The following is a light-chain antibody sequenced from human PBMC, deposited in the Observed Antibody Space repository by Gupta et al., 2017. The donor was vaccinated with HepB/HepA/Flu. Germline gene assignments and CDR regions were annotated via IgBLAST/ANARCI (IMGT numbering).Light chain of an antibody. CDR2: VGA. V-gene: IGKV2-28*01. Sequence: DIVMTQSPLSLPVTPGEPASISCRSGQSLIHSNGYNYLNWYLQKPGQSPQILIYVGAKLASGVPERLRGSGAGTDFTLKISRGEAEDVGIDDGMQAIQTWKFDKGTKVQIK. J-gene: IGKJ1*01. CDR1: QSLIHSNGYNY. CDR3: MQAIQTWK.